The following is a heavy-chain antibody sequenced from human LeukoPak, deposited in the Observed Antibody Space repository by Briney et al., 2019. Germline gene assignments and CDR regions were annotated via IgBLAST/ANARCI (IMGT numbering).Heavy chain of an antibody. CDR3: AREAAVGPGGFDY. V-gene: IGHV4-59*01. D-gene: IGHD6-13*01. CDR1: GGSISAYY. CDR2: IYNSGSA. J-gene: IGHJ4*02. Sequence: SETLSLTCTVSGGSISAYYWSWIRQPPGKGLEWIGYIYNSGSANYNPSLQSRVTILIDTSKKQFSLKVSSVTAADTAVYYCAREAAVGPGGFDYWGQGTLVTVSS.